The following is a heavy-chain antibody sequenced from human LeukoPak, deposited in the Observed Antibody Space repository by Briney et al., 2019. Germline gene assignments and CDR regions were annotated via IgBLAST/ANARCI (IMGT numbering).Heavy chain of an antibody. J-gene: IGHJ5*02. D-gene: IGHD4-11*01. CDR1: GGSTSSYY. CDR2: IYYSGST. CDR3: AREDDYSNYNWFDP. V-gene: IGHV4-59*01. Sequence: SETLSLTCTVSGGSTSSYYWSWIRQPPGKGLEWIGYIYYSGSTNYNPSLKSRVTISVDTSKNQFSLKLSSVTAADTAVYYCAREDDYSNYNWFDPWGQGTLVTVSS.